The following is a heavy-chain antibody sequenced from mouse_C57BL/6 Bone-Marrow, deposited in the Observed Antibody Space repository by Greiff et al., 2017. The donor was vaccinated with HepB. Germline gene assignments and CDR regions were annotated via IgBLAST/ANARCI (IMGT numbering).Heavy chain of an antibody. J-gene: IGHJ2*01. Sequence: VQLQQPGAELVMPGASVKLSCKASGYTFTSYWMHWVKQRPGQGLEWIGEIDPSDSYTNYNQKFKGKSTLTVDKSSSTAYMQLSSLTSEDSAVYYCAREGIRDFDYWGQGTTLTVSS. V-gene: IGHV1-69*01. CDR2: IDPSDSYT. CDR1: GYTFTSYW. CDR3: AREGIRDFDY.